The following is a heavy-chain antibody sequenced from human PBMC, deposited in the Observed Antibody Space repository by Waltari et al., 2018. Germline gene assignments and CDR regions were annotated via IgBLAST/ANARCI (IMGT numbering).Heavy chain of an antibody. J-gene: IGHJ4*02. D-gene: IGHD6-13*01. CDR2: INQDGSVK. CDR1: GFTFSSHW. V-gene: IGHV3-7*01. CDR3: ARDGVAPGVYFDY. Sequence: GLVQPGGSLTLSCGASGFTFSSHWMSWVRQTPGKRLEWVANINQDGSVKQYVDSVKGRFTISRDNAQNSLYLQASSLRVEDTAVYYCARDGVAPGVYFDYWGQGTLVTASS.